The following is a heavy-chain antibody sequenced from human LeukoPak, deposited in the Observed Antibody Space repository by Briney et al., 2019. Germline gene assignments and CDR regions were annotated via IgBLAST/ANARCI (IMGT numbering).Heavy chain of an antibody. Sequence: PGGSLRLSCAASGFTFSSYWMHWVRQAPGKGLVWVSRINSDGSSTSYADSVKGRFTISRDNAKNTLYLQMNSLRAEDTAVNYCAKAGSGYSSSYYYYYYYMDVWGKGTTVTVSS. CDR2: INSDGSST. J-gene: IGHJ6*03. D-gene: IGHD6-6*01. V-gene: IGHV3-74*01. CDR3: AKAGSGYSSSYYYYYYYMDV. CDR1: GFTFSSYW.